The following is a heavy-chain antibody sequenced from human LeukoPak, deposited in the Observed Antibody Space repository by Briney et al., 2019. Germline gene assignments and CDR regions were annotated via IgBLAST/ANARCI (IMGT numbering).Heavy chain of an antibody. CDR3: AKDQIRSSGLRSSPDLTYYYYGMDV. CDR1: GFTFSSYG. D-gene: IGHD3-22*01. J-gene: IGHJ6*02. V-gene: IGHV3-30*18. Sequence: PGGSLRLSCAASGFTFSSYGMHWVRQAPGKGLEWVAVISYDGSNKYYADSVKGRFTISRDNSKNTLYLQMNSLRAEDTAVYYCAKDQIRSSGLRSSPDLTYYYYGMDVWGQGTTVTVSS. CDR2: ISYDGSNK.